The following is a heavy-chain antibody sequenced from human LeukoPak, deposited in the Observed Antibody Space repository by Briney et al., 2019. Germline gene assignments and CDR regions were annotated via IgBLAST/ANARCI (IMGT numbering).Heavy chain of an antibody. D-gene: IGHD2/OR15-2a*01. CDR1: GGSISSGGYY. V-gene: IGHV3-11*06. Sequence: LSLTCTVSGGSISSGGYYWSWIRQHPGKGLEWVSSISSSSSYIYYADSVKGRFTISRDNAKNSLYLQMNSLRAEDTAVYYCARVLSPRDYWGQGTLVTVSS. CDR2: ISSSSSYI. CDR3: ARVLSPRDY. J-gene: IGHJ4*02.